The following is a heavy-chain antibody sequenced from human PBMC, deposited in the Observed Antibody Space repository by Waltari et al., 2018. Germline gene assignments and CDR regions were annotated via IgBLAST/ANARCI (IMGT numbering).Heavy chain of an antibody. CDR1: GGPIRSHY. Sequence: QVQLQESGPGLVKPSETLSLTCYVSGGPIRSHYWSWLRQPQGKGLEGIGEIYYNGSSNNNPSLQSRIAISVDTSKNQFSLKLIAVTAADTSVYYCARGAVGATRYNWFDPWGQGTLFTVSS. CDR2: IYYNGSS. CDR3: ARGAVGATRYNWFDP. D-gene: IGHD3-16*01. J-gene: IGHJ5*02. V-gene: IGHV4-59*11.